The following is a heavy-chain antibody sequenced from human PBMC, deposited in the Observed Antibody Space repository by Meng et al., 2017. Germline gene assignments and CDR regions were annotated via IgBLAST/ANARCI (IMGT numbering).Heavy chain of an antibody. Sequence: SGGESSNPVPRGKVPCTAYGGTFSSDAISCVRQAPGQGLEWMGGIIPIFGTANYAQKFQGRVTITADKSTSTAYMELSSLRSEDTAVYYCHSGWYQAGDDYWGQGTLVTVSS. CDR3: HSGWYQAGDDY. CDR1: GGTFSSDA. CDR2: IIPIFGTA. J-gene: IGHJ4*02. D-gene: IGHD6-19*01. V-gene: IGHV1-69*06.